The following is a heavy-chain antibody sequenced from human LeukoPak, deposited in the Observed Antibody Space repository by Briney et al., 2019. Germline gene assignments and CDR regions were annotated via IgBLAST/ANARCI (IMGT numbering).Heavy chain of an antibody. CDR1: GFTFSSYW. CDR3: ARLPYSSGWYDYYYMDV. Sequence: PGGSLRLSCAASGFTFSSYWMGWVRQAPGKGLEWVANIKQDGSEKYYVDSVKGRFTISRDNAKNSLYLQMNSLRAEDTAVYYCARLPYSSGWYDYYYMDVWGKGTTVTISS. V-gene: IGHV3-7*01. D-gene: IGHD6-19*01. CDR2: IKQDGSEK. J-gene: IGHJ6*03.